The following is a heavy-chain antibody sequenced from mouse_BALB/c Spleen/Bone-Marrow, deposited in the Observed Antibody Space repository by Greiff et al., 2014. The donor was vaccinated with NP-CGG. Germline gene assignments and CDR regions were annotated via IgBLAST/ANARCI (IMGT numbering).Heavy chain of an antibody. D-gene: IGHD1-2*01. V-gene: IGHV1-18*01. J-gene: IGHJ4*01. CDR2: INPYNGGT. CDR3: ARQGDYYGYADGMDY. Sequence: VQLQQSGPELVKPGASMKISCKASGYSFTGYTMNWVKQSHGKNLEWIGLINPYNGGTNYNQKFKGRATLTVDKSSSTAYMELLSLTSEDSAVYYCARQGDYYGYADGMDYGGQGTSVTVSS. CDR1: GYSFTGYT.